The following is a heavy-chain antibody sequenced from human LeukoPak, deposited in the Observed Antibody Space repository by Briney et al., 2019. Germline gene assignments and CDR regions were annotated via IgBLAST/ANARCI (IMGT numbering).Heavy chain of an antibody. V-gene: IGHV3-21*01. CDR1: GFTFSSYS. CDR2: ISSSSSYI. J-gene: IGHJ4*02. D-gene: IGHD2-2*01. Sequence: PGVSLRLSCAASGFTFSSYSMNWVRQAPGKGLEWVSSISSSSSYIYYADSVKGRFTISRDNAKNSLYLQMNSLRAEDTAVYYCALYCSSTSCSPFDYWGQGTLVTVSS. CDR3: ALYCSSTSCSPFDY.